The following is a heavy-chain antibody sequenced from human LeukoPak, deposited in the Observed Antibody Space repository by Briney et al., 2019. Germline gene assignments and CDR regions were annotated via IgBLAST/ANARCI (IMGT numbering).Heavy chain of an antibody. CDR3: ALRSSSWSKGVYYFDY. CDR2: INPNSGGT. V-gene: IGHV1-2*02. Sequence: ASVKVSCKASGYTCTGYYMHWVRQAPGQGLEWMGWINPNSGGTNYAQKFQGRVTMTRDTSISTAYMELSRLRSDDTAVYYCALRSSSWSKGVYYFDYWGQGTLVTVSS. J-gene: IGHJ4*02. CDR1: GYTCTGYY. D-gene: IGHD6-13*01.